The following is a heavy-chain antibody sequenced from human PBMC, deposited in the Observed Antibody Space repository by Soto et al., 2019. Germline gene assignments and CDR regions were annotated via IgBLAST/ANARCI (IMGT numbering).Heavy chain of an antibody. Sequence: QVQLVESGGGVVQPGRSLRLSCAASGFTFSSYGMHWVRQAPGKGLEWVAVISYDGSNKYYADSVKGRFTISRDNSXSXLXLXXNSLRAEDTAVYYCAKGPAIVLVPAAMNYYYGMDVWGQETTVTVSS. CDR2: ISYDGSNK. J-gene: IGHJ6*02. CDR1: GFTFSSYG. CDR3: AKGPAIVLVPAAMNYYYGMDV. V-gene: IGHV3-30*18. D-gene: IGHD2-2*01.